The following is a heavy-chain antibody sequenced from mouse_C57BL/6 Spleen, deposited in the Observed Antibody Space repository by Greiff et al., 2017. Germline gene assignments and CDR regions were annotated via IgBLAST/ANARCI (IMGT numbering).Heavy chain of an antibody. D-gene: IGHD2-4*01. CDR3: ARAWAIYYDFLYYFDY. Sequence: VQLQQSGAELMKPGASVKLSCKATGYTFTGYWIEWVKQRPGHGLEWIGEILPGSGSTHYNEKFKGKATFTADTSSNTAYMQLSSLNTEDSSIYYFARAWAIYYDFLYYFDYWGQGTTLTVSS. CDR2: ILPGSGST. J-gene: IGHJ2*01. V-gene: IGHV1-9*01. CDR1: GYTFTGYW.